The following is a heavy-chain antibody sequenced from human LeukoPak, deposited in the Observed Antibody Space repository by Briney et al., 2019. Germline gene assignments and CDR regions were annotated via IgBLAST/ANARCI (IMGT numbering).Heavy chain of an antibody. CDR3: AKAGSSFRSGNWFDP. D-gene: IGHD3-3*01. V-gene: IGHV3-30*02. J-gene: IGHJ5*02. CDR1: GFTFSSYG. Sequence: PGGSLRLSCAASGFTFSSYGMHWVRQAPGKGLEWVAFIQYDGSNKYYADSVKGRFTISRDNSKNTLYLQMNSLRAEDTAVYYCAKAGSSFRSGNWFDPWGQGTLVTVSS. CDR2: IQYDGSNK.